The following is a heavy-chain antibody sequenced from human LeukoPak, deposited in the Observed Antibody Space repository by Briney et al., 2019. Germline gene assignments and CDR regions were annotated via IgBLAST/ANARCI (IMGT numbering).Heavy chain of an antibody. J-gene: IGHJ4*02. D-gene: IGHD4-23*01. V-gene: IGHV4-4*07. Sequence: PSETLSLTCTVSGGSINSYYWSWIRQPAGKGLEWIGRIYTSGSTNYNPSLKSRVTMSVDTSKNQFSLKLSSVTAADTAVYYCASDQQVWADSEGYRGFDYWGQGTLVTVSS. CDR2: IYTSGST. CDR3: ASDQQVWADSEGYRGFDY. CDR1: GGSINSYY.